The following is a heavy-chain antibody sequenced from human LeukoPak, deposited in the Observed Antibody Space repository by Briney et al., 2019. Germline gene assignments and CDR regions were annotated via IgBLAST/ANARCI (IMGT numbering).Heavy chain of an antibody. CDR2: IKQDGSEK. CDR1: GFTFSSYW. CDR3: ARGRYSSGSYYFDY. Sequence: GGSLRLSCAASGFTFSSYWMSWVRHAPGKGLGWVANIKQDGSEKYYVDSVKGRFTISRDNAKNSLYLQMNSLRAEDTAVYYCARGRYSSGSYYFDYWGQGTLVTVSS. D-gene: IGHD6-19*01. V-gene: IGHV3-7*01. J-gene: IGHJ4*02.